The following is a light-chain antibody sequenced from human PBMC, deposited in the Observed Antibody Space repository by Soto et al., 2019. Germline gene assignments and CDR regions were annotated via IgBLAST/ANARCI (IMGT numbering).Light chain of an antibody. CDR1: QAISTW. V-gene: IGKV1D-12*01. Sequence: DIQMTQSPSSVSASVGDRVTITCRASQAISTWLAWYQQKPGKAPKLLIYAASNLQTGVPSRFSGSGSGTDFALTISSLQPEDFATYYCQQANSFPRTFGQGTKVEIK. CDR2: AAS. J-gene: IGKJ1*01. CDR3: QQANSFPRT.